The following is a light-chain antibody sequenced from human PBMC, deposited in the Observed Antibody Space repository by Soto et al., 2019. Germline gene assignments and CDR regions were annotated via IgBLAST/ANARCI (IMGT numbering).Light chain of an antibody. CDR1: SSDVGGYNY. CDR2: EVS. V-gene: IGLV2-14*01. Sequence: QSALAQPASVSGSPGQSITISCTGTSSDVGGYNYVSWYQQHPGKAPKLMIYEVSNRPSGVSNRFSGSKSGNTASLTISGLQAEDEADYYCSSYTSSFYVFRTGTRSPS. CDR3: SSYTSSFYV. J-gene: IGLJ1*01.